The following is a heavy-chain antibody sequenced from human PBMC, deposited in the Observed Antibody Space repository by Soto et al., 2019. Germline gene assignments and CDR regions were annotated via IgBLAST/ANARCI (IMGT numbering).Heavy chain of an antibody. Sequence: LRLSCAASGFTFSNYAMHWVRQAPGKGLEWGAVISYDESNKYYADSVKGRFTISRDNSKNTLYLQMNSLRAEDTAVYYCARARIAAAGTDFLDWFDPWGQGTLVT. CDR1: GFTFSNYA. D-gene: IGHD6-13*01. J-gene: IGHJ5*02. V-gene: IGHV3-30-3*01. CDR3: ARARIAAAGTDFLDWFDP. CDR2: ISYDESNK.